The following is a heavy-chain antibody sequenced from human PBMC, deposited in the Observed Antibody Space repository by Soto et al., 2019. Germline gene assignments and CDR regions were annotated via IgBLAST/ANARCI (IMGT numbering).Heavy chain of an antibody. CDR3: ARDEYSRPIHHRNPIDY. V-gene: IGHV3-21*01. CDR2: ISSSSSYI. Sequence: PGGSLRLSCAASGFTVSSYSMNWVRQAPGKGLEWVSSISSSSSYIYYADSVKGRFTISRDNAKNSLYLQMNSLRAEDTAVYYCARDEYSRPIHHRNPIDYWGQRTLVTVSS. J-gene: IGHJ4*02. CDR1: GFTVSSYS. D-gene: IGHD6-6*01.